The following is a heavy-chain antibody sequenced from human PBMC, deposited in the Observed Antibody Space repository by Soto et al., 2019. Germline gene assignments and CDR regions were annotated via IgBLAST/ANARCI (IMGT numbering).Heavy chain of an antibody. D-gene: IGHD6-13*01. V-gene: IGHV3-30*18. J-gene: IGHJ6*02. CDR1: GFTFSSYG. Sequence: GGSLRLSCAASGFTFSSYGLHWVRQAPGKGLEWVAVISYDGSNKYYANSVKGRFTISRDNFKNMLYLQMNSLRPEDTAVYYCAKDRYSTDYHEDYGKDVWGQGTTVTVSS. CDR3: AKDRYSTDYHEDYGKDV. CDR2: ISYDGSNK.